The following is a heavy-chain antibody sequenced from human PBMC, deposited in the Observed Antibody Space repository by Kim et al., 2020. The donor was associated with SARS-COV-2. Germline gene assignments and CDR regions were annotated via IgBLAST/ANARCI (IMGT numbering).Heavy chain of an antibody. CDR3: ARLYSGYDGFDI. CDR2: IYYSGST. J-gene: IGHJ3*02. CDR1: GGSISSYY. D-gene: IGHD5-12*01. V-gene: IGHV4-59*08. Sequence: SETLSLTCTVSGGSISSYYWSWIRQPPGKGLEWIGYIYYSGSTSYNPSLKSRVTISVDTSKNQFSLKLSSVTAADTAVYYCARLYSGYDGFDIWGQGTMATVSS.